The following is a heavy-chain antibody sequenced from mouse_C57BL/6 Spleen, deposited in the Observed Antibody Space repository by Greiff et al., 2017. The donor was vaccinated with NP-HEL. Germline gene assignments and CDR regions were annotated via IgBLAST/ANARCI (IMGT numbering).Heavy chain of an antibody. CDR3: ARYYGSSFLFDY. D-gene: IGHD1-1*01. J-gene: IGHJ2*01. CDR2: INPSSGYT. V-gene: IGHV1-4*01. Sequence: SGAELARPGASVKMSCKASGYTFTSYTMHWVKQRPGQGLEWIGYINPSSGYTKYNQKFKDKATLTADKSSSPAYMQLSSLTSEDSAVYYCARYYGSSFLFDYWGQGTTLTVSS. CDR1: GYTFTSYT.